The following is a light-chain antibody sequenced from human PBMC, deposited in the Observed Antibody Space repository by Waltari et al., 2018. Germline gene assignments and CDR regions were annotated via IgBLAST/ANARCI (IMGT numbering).Light chain of an antibody. Sequence: DIRMTQSPSSLSASVGDRVTITCRASHDIRRYLNWYQQKPGKAPNLLIYTASSLQSGVPPRFSGSGSGTDFTLTITSLQPEDFATYFCQQSYSTPYSFAQGTKVEIK. CDR3: QQSYSTPYS. J-gene: IGKJ2*03. CDR1: HDIRRY. V-gene: IGKV1-39*01. CDR2: TAS.